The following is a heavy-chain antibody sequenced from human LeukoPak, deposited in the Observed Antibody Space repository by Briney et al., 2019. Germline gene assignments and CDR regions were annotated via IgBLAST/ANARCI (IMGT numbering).Heavy chain of an antibody. D-gene: IGHD3-16*02. CDR2: ISSSGSTI. J-gene: IGHJ4*02. CDR1: GFTFSSYE. V-gene: IGHV3-48*03. CDR3: ARVDDQGRCDWRLRVGELSFAFKY. Sequence: GGSLRLSCVASGFTFSSYEMNWVRQAPGKGLEWVSYISSSGSTIYYADSVKGRFTISRDNAKNSLYLQMNSLRAEDTAVYYCARVDDQGRCDWRLRVGELSFAFKYWGQGSLVTVSS.